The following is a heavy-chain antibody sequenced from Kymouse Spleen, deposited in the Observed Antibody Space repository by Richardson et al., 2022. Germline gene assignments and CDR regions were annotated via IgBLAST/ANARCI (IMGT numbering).Heavy chain of an antibody. J-gene: IGHJ6*02. CDR2: INHSGST. V-gene: IGHV4-34*01. CDR3: ARGEGGYSGYDYYYYGMDV. CDR1: GGSFSGYY. Sequence: QVQLQQWGAGLLKPSETLSLTCAVYGGSFSGYYWSWIRQPPGKGLEWIGEINHSGSTNYNPSLKSRVTISVDTSKNQFSLKLSSVTAADTAVYYCARGEGGYSGYDYYYYGMDVWGQGTTVTVSS. D-gene: IGHD5-12*01.